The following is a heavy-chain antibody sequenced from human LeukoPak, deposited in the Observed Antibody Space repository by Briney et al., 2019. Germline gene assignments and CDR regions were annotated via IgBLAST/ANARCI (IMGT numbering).Heavy chain of an antibody. CDR3: ARGRTVVTPYFDY. D-gene: IGHD4-23*01. CDR2: INTDGSST. J-gene: IGHJ4*02. V-gene: IGHV3-74*01. CDR1: GFIFSSHW. Sequence: GGSLRLSCAASGFIFSSHWMHWVRQAPGKGLVCVSRINTDGSSTTYADSVKGRFTISRDNSKNTLYLQMNSLRAEDTAVYYCARGRTVVTPYFDYWGQGTLVTVSS.